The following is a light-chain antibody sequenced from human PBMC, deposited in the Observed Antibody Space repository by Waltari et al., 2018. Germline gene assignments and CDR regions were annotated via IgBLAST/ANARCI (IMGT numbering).Light chain of an antibody. CDR2: YVT. V-gene: IGLV2-23*02. CDR1: SCIIVFYTL. J-gene: IGLJ3*02. CDR3: CSYSTSGSWM. Sequence: QSALTQPASVSGSPGQSITIPSTAPSCIIVFYTLVSWFQHHPGKVPELVMYYVTKRPSGISDRFSGSKSGNTASLTISALQADDEADYYCCSYSTSGSWMFGGGTKVTVL.